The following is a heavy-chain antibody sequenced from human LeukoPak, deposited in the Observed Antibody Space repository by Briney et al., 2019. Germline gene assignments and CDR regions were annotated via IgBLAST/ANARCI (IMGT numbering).Heavy chain of an antibody. J-gene: IGHJ5*02. CDR1: GYTFTNSA. D-gene: IGHD6-13*01. Sequence: WASVKVSCKASGYTFTNSAVNWVRQAPGQGVEWMGWINTITGNPTYAQGFIGRFVFSLDTSVSTAYLQISSLKAEDTAVYYCARDVRAAGRWWFDPWGQGTLVTVSS. V-gene: IGHV7-4-1*02. CDR3: ARDVRAAGRWWFDP. CDR2: INTITGNP.